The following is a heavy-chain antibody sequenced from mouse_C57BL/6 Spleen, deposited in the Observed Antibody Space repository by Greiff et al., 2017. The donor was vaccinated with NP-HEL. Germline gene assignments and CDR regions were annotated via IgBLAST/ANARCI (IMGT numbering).Heavy chain of an antibody. CDR3: TRDVYGTLAY. CDR2: ISSGGDYI. D-gene: IGHD2-1*01. CDR1: GFTFSSYA. J-gene: IGHJ3*01. V-gene: IGHV5-9-1*02. Sequence: EVKVVESGEGLVKPGGSLKLSCAASGFTFSSYAMSWVRQTPEKRLEWVAYISSGGDYIYYADTVKGRFTISRDNARNTLYLQMSSLQSEDTAMYYCTRDVYGTLAYWGQGTLVTVSA.